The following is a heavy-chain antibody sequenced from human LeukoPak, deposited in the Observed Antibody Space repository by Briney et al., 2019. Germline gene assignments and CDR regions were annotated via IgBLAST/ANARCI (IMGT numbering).Heavy chain of an antibody. J-gene: IGHJ1*01. Sequence: GGSLRLSCAASGFTFTSYAMHWVRQAPGKGLEWVSAISHDGSNKYYADSVKGRFTISRDNSKNTVYLQMNSLGAEDTAVYFCAGSPKYSSSWFEYFQHWGQGTLVTVSS. CDR2: ISHDGSNK. CDR3: AGSPKYSSSWFEYFQH. CDR1: GFTFTSYA. V-gene: IGHV3-30*01. D-gene: IGHD6-13*01.